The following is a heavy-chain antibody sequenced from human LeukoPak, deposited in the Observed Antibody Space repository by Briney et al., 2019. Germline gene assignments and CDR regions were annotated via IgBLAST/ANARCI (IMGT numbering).Heavy chain of an antibody. D-gene: IGHD3-10*01. V-gene: IGHV3-43*02. J-gene: IGHJ4*02. CDR3: AKFYGSGTYYNNYFDY. CDR2: INGNGGST. Sequence: GGSLRLSCAASGFNFDEYPMHWVRQAPGKGLEWVAAINGNGGSTDYADSVKGRCTISRDNNKHSLFLQMNSLRTEDTALYYCAKFYGSGTYYNNYFDYWGQGTLVTVSS. CDR1: GFNFDEYP.